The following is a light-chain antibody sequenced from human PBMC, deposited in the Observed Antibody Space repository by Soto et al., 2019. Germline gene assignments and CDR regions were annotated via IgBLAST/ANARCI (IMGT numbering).Light chain of an antibody. CDR1: QYINTR. V-gene: IGKV3-20*01. J-gene: IGKJ1*01. CDR2: GAS. CDR3: QQYSRSPPT. Sequence: EIVLTQSPATLSSFPGDRVTLSCRASQYINTRLAWYQHRPGQAPRLLIYGASSRATGIPDRFSGSGSGTDFTLTISRLEPEDFAVYYCQQYSRSPPTFGHGTKVDIK.